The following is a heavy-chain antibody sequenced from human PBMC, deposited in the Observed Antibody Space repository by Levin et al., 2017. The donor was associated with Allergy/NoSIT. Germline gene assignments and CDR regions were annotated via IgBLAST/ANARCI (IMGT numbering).Heavy chain of an antibody. CDR1: DDSFSNYY. CDR3: ARGGYLFDY. D-gene: IGHD5-18*01. V-gene: IGHV4-59*01. CDR2: IFYNGNT. J-gene: IGHJ4*02. Sequence: SQTLSLTCSVSDDSFSNYYWSWIRQPPGKGLEWIGYIFYNGNTNYNSSLKSRVTISVDTPKNQFSLKLKSVTAADTAVYYCARGGYLFDYWGQGILVTVSS.